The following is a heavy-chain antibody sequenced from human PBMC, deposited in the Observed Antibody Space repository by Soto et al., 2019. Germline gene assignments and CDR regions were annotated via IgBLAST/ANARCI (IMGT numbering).Heavy chain of an antibody. V-gene: IGHV3-30-3*01. Sequence: GSLRLSCAASGFTFSSYAMHWVRQAPGKGLEWVAVISYDGSNKYYADSVKGRFTISRDNSKNTLYLQMNSLRAEDTAVYYCARANIVVVPAARSVFDYWGQGTLVTVSS. D-gene: IGHD2-2*01. J-gene: IGHJ4*02. CDR3: ARANIVVVPAARSVFDY. CDR2: ISYDGSNK. CDR1: GFTFSSYA.